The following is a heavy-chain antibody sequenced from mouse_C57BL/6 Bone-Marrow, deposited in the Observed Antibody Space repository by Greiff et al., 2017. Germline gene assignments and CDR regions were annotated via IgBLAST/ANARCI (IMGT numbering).Heavy chain of an antibody. CDR2: IRLKSDNYAT. Sequence: EVQRVESGGGLVQPGGSMKLSCVASGFTFSNYWMNWVRQSPEKGLEWVAQIRLKSDNYATHYAESVKGRFTISRDDSKSSVYLQMNNLRAEDTGIYYCTVRPYDGYYVFAYWGQGTLVTVSA. CDR3: TVRPYDGYYVFAY. D-gene: IGHD2-3*01. CDR1: GFTFSNYW. J-gene: IGHJ3*01. V-gene: IGHV6-3*01.